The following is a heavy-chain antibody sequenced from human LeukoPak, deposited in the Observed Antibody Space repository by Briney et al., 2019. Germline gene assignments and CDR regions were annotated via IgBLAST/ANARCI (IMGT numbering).Heavy chain of an antibody. CDR3: ARDLSSWSLWFDP. Sequence: GRSLRLSCVASGFIPSNHGMHWVRQAPGRGLEWVSGLDFDGVRLYYADSLEGRFTISRDTSKNTLYLQMNSLSGEDTAVYYCARDLSSWSLWFDPWGQGTLVTVSS. CDR1: GFIPSNHG. V-gene: IGHV3-33*01. J-gene: IGHJ5*02. CDR2: LDFDGVRL. D-gene: IGHD3-9*01.